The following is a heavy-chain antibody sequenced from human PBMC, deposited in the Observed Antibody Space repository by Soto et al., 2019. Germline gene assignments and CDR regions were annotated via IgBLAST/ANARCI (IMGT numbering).Heavy chain of an antibody. CDR3: AREPSP. CDR1: GASISSGGYY. Sequence: QVQLQESGPGLVKPSQTLSLTCTVSGASISSGGYYWGGIRQHPGKGLEWIGYIYYSGSTYYNPALQIRVDISVDTSKNQFSLKLSSLAAADTAVYYCAREPSPWGQGTLVTVSS. CDR2: IYYSGST. J-gene: IGHJ5*02. V-gene: IGHV4-31*03.